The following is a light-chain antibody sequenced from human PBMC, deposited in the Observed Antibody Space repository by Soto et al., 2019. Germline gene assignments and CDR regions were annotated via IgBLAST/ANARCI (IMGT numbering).Light chain of an antibody. CDR3: LHHGSSLWT. CDR2: SVS. CDR1: QSVGSDY. V-gene: IGKV3-20*01. J-gene: IGKJ1*01. Sequence: IVSTQPPGTLSFSPGERATLSLVSSQSVGSDYLAWYQQKPGQTPRLLIYSVSSRATGIPDRFSGSGSGTDFTLTISRLEPEDFAMYYCLHHGSSLWTFGQGTKVDIK.